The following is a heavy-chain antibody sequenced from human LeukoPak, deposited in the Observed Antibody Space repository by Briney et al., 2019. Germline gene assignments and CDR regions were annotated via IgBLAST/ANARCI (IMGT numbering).Heavy chain of an antibody. CDR3: AKGSEFGELLPPFDY. CDR1: GYTFTSYG. J-gene: IGHJ4*02. D-gene: IGHD3-10*01. CDR2: ISAYNGNT. V-gene: IGHV1-18*01. Sequence: ASVKVSCKASGYTFTSYGISWVRQAPGQGLEWMGWISAYNGNTNYAQKLQGRVTMTTDTSTSTAYMELRSLRSDDTAVYYCAKGSEFGELLPPFDYWGQGTLVTVSS.